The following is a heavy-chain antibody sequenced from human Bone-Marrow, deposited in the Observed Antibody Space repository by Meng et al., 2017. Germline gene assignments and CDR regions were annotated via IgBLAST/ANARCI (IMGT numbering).Heavy chain of an antibody. D-gene: IGHD3-22*01. J-gene: IGHJ1*01. V-gene: IGHV4-39*07. CDR1: GGSIISSTYY. CDR3: ARERYDTSGYYIEYFQH. CDR2: VHYSGST. Sequence: GSLRLSCTVSGGSIISSTYYWGWIRQPPGKRLEWIGSVHYSGSTYYNPSLQSRVTISVDTSKNQFSLKLRSVIAADTAVYYCARERYDTSGYYIEYFQHWGQGTLVTVSS.